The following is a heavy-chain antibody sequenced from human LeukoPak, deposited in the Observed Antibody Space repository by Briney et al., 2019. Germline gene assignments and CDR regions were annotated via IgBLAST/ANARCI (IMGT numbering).Heavy chain of an antibody. CDR3: ARLRIWAYGMDV. Sequence: AGGSLRLSCAASGFTFSSHAMSWVRQAPGKGLEWVSGISGNGAGTYYGDSVKGRFTISRDNSKNTLYLQMNSLRAEDTAVYYCARLRIWAYGMDVWGQGTTVTVSS. J-gene: IGHJ6*02. D-gene: IGHD5-12*01. CDR2: ISGNGAGT. V-gene: IGHV3-23*02. CDR1: GFTFSSHA.